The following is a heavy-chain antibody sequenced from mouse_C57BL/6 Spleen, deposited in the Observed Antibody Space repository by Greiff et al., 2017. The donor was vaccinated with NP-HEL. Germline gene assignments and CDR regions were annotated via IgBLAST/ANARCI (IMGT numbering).Heavy chain of an antibody. D-gene: IGHD2-3*01. CDR2: ISSGGDYI. Sequence: EVKVEESGEGLVKPGGSLKLSCAASGFTFSSYAMSWVRQTPEKRLEWVAYISSGGDYIYYADTVKGRFTISRDNARNTLYLQMSSLKSEDTAMYYCTRKADGYYWYFDVWGTGTTVTVSS. CDR3: TRKADGYYWYFDV. V-gene: IGHV5-9-1*02. J-gene: IGHJ1*03. CDR1: GFTFSSYA.